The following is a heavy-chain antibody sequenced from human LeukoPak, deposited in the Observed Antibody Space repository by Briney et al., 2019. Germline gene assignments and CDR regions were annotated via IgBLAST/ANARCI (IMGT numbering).Heavy chain of an antibody. CDR3: ARVKGQGVGATRLDY. Sequence: PGGSLRLSCAASGFTFSSYAMSWVRQAPGKGLEWVSAISGSGGSTYYADSVKGRFTISRDNSKNTLYLQMNSLRAEDTAVYYCARVKGQGVGATRLDYWGQGTLVTVSS. CDR1: GFTFSSYA. D-gene: IGHD1-26*01. CDR2: ISGSGGST. J-gene: IGHJ4*02. V-gene: IGHV3-23*01.